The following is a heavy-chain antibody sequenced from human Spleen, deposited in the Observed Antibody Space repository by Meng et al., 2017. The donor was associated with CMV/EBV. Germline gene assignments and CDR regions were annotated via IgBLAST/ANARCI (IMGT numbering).Heavy chain of an antibody. CDR1: GFTVSTTY. CDR3: ARGPKADAFDI. J-gene: IGHJ3*02. CDR2: IYSGSTT. Sequence: LSCAASGFTVSTTYMSWVRQAPGKGLEWVSFIYSGSTTYYAESVKGRFTISRDTSENTLYLQMNSLRAEDTAVYYCARGPKADAFDIWGQGTMVTVSS. V-gene: IGHV3-53*01.